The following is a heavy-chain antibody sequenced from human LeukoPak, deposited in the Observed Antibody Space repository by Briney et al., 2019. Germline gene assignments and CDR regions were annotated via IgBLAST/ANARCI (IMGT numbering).Heavy chain of an antibody. CDR3: AGQNVPTPHDY. V-gene: IGHV4-4*09. CDR2: ISAAGTT. CDR1: GGSTSSYY. D-gene: IGHD2-2*01. J-gene: IGHJ4*02. Sequence: SETLSLTFSVSGGSTSSYYWSWIRQPPGKGLEWIAYISAAGTTFYNPSLKSRVTISLDRSKNQFSPNLTSITAADTAVYYCAGQNVPTPHDYWGQGTQVTVSS.